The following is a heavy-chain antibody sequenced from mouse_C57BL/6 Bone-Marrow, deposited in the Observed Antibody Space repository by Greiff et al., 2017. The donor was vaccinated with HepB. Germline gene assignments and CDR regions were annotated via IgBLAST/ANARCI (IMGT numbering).Heavy chain of an antibody. J-gene: IGHJ4*01. CDR3: ARKSLDYAMDY. CDR2: ISSGSSTI. CDR1: GFTFSDYG. Sequence: DVMLVESGGGLVKPGGSLKLSCAASGFTFSDYGMHRVRQAPEKGLEWVAYISSGSSTIYYADTVKGRFTISRDNAKNTLFLQMTSLRSEDTAMYYCARKSLDYAMDYWGQGTSVTVSS. V-gene: IGHV5-17*01.